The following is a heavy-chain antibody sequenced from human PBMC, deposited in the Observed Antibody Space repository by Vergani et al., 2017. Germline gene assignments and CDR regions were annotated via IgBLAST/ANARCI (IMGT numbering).Heavy chain of an antibody. J-gene: IGHJ5*01. CDR1: GFSLATSGVG. V-gene: IGHV2-5*08. CDR2: VYWSGDK. CDR3: GHNPAFIGNYGWVDF. D-gene: IGHD3-10*01. Sequence: QVTLKESGPALVKPTQTLTLTCSFSGFSLATSGVGVTWIRQSPGKALEWLALVYWSGDKSYSPSLQSRLTITEDPSSYQVGLTLTNVQAVDTATYYCGHNPAFIGNYGWVDFWGQGILVTVSS.